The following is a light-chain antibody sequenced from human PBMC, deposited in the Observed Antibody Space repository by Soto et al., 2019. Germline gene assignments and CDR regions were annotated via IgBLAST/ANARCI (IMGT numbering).Light chain of an antibody. V-gene: IGKV3-15*01. Sequence: EIVMTQTPVPLSLSPGDTSTPSGRASHDVTRRLAWYQVNHGQAPKLLIYDASTRSTGLPATFSGTGSGTEFTLTISSLQSEDFAVYSCQHYTNWPITFGGGTKVEI. CDR1: HDVTRR. J-gene: IGKJ4*01. CDR2: DAS. CDR3: QHYTNWPIT.